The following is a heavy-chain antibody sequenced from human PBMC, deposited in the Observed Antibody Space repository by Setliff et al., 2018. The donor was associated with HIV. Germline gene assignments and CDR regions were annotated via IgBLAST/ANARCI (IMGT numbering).Heavy chain of an antibody. CDR1: GGSFTDSDYY. D-gene: IGHD5-12*01. V-gene: IGHV4-39*01. CDR2: IYHSGPT. J-gene: IGHJ4*02. Sequence: KPSETLSLTCTVSGGSFTDSDYYWAWVRQAPGKGLEWIGSIYHSGPTYYNPSLKSRVTISVDTSKKQSSLTLTSVTAADTGVYYCARKGWSGYEAFDYWGQGTLVTVSS. CDR3: ARKGWSGYEAFDY.